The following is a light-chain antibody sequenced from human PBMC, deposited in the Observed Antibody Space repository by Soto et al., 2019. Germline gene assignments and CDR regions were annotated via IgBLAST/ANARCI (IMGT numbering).Light chain of an antibody. CDR3: QQYGNSPQT. CDR2: GAS. J-gene: IGKJ1*01. V-gene: IGKV3-20*01. CDR1: QIVISTY. Sequence: EIVLTQSPGTLSLSPGEGATLAFRGSQIVISTYLAWYQQKPGQAPRLLIYGASSRATGIPDRFSGSGSGTDFTLTISRLEPEDFAVYYCQQYGNSPQTFGQGTKVDIK.